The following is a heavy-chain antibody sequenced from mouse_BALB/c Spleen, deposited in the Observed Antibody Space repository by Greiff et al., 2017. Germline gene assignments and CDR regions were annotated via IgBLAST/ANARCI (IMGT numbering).Heavy chain of an antibody. V-gene: IGHV10-1*02. CDR3: VRHGATVVDYYSMDY. J-gene: IGHJ4*01. Sequence: EVQLVESGGGLVQPKGSLKLSCAASGFTFNTYAMNWVRQAPGKGLEWVARIRSKSNNYATYYADSVKDRFTISRDDSQSMLYLPMNNLTTEDTAMYYCVRHGATVVDYYSMDYWGQGTSVTVSS. D-gene: IGHD1-1*01. CDR1: GFTFNTYA. CDR2: IRSKSNNYAT.